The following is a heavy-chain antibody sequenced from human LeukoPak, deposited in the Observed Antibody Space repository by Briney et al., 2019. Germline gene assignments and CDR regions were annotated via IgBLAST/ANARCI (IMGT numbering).Heavy chain of an antibody. D-gene: IGHD1-26*01. Sequence: PGGSLRLSCAASGFTLSSYWMSWVRQAPGKGLEWVANIKQDGSEKYYVDSVKGRFTISRDNAKNSLYLQMNSLRAEDTAVYYCARDLYSGSYEGYFDYWGQGTLVTVSS. CDR2: IKQDGSEK. CDR1: GFTLSSYW. J-gene: IGHJ4*02. CDR3: ARDLYSGSYEGYFDY. V-gene: IGHV3-7*01.